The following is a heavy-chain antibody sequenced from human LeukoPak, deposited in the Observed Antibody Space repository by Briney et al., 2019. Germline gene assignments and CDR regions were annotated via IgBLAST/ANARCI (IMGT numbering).Heavy chain of an antibody. CDR1: GFSFSSYA. CDR3: ARDGDSSGYYVNFDY. D-gene: IGHD3-22*01. CDR2: ISSNGGST. J-gene: IGHJ4*02. Sequence: PGGSLRLSCSASGFSFSSYAMRWVRQAPGKGLEYVSAISSNGGSTYYADSVKGRFTKSRDNSKNTLYLQMSSLRAEDTAVYYCARDGDSSGYYVNFDYWGQGTLVTVSS. V-gene: IGHV3-64D*06.